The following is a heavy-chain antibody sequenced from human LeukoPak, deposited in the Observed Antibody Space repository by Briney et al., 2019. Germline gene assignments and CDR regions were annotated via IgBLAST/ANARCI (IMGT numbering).Heavy chain of an antibody. CDR1: GGSFSGYY. J-gene: IGHJ1*01. CDR3: ARGISYYYDSSGYYFGAEYFQH. CDR2: INHSGST. V-gene: IGHV4-34*01. Sequence: SETLSLTCAVCGGSFSGYYWSWIRQPPGKGLEWIGEINHSGSTNYNPSLKSRVTISVDTSKNQFSLKLSSVTAADTAVYYCARGISYYYDSSGYYFGAEYFQHWGQGTLVTVSS. D-gene: IGHD3-22*01.